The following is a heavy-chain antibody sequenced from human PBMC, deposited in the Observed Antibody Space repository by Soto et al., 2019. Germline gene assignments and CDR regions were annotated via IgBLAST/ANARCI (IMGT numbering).Heavy chain of an antibody. CDR3: GRYCSGGSCHTLDYYGMDV. D-gene: IGHD2-15*01. CDR1: GGTFRNYG. V-gene: IGHV1-69*13. Sequence: GASVKVSCKASGGTFRNYGIGWVRQAPGQGLEWMGGIIPVFGTTNYAQKFQGRVTITADESTSTAYIEVSSLRSEDTAMFYCGRYCSGGSCHTLDYYGMDVWGLGTTVTVSS. CDR2: IIPVFGTT. J-gene: IGHJ6*02.